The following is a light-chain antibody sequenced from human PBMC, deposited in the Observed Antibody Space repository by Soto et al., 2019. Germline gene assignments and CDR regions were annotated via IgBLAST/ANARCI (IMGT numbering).Light chain of an antibody. CDR3: QEYDASPIT. J-gene: IGKJ5*01. CDR2: AAS. Sequence: EIMLTQSPGTLSLSPGERATLSCRASQSVSSSFFAWYQKKPGQAPRLLIYAASNRATDIPDRFSGSGSGTDFTLTITRLEPEDFAVYYCQEYDASPITFGLGTRLEIK. CDR1: QSVSSSF. V-gene: IGKV3-20*01.